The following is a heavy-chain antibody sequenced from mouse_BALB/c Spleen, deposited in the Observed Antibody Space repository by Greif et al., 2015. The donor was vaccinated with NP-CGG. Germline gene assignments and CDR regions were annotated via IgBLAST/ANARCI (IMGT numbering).Heavy chain of an antibody. CDR1: GFNIKDTY. V-gene: IGHV14-3*02. Sequence: VQLKQSGAELVKPGASVKLSCTASGFNIKDTYMHWVKQRPEQGLEWIGRIDPANGNTKYDPKFQGKATITADTSSNTAYLQLSSLTSEDTAVYYCAPPPAWFAYWGQGTLVTVSA. CDR2: IDPANGNT. CDR3: APPPAWFAY. J-gene: IGHJ3*01.